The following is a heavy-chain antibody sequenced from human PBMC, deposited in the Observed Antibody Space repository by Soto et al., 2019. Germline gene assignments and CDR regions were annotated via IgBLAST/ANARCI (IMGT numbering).Heavy chain of an antibody. D-gene: IGHD1-1*01. CDR3: ARGKGMEENYYYHGMDV. CDR2: INGANGNT. V-gene: IGHV1-3*01. Sequence: QVQVVQSGAEVKKPGASVKVSCTASGYSFSTYSMHWVRQAPGQGLEWMGWINGANGNTRSSQKFKDRVSISRDTPARTGYMEMSSLRSEYTAVYYCARGKGMEENYYYHGMDVLAPGTTVIVSS. J-gene: IGHJ6*02. CDR1: GYSFSTYS.